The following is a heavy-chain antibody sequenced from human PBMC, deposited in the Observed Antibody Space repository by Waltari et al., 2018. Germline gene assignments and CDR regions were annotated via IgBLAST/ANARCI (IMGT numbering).Heavy chain of an antibody. CDR3: ASGIQLSSW. CDR1: GFTFRTYW. D-gene: IGHD5-18*01. CDR2: IRSDGTGT. V-gene: IGHV3-74*01. Sequence: EVLLVESGGGLVQPGGSLRLSCAASGFTFRTYWMHWVRQAPGKGLLWVSRIRSDGTGTDYADSVKGRFTISRDNAKNTLFLQMDSLRAEDTAVYYCASGIQLSSWGGQGTLVSVSS. J-gene: IGHJ4*02.